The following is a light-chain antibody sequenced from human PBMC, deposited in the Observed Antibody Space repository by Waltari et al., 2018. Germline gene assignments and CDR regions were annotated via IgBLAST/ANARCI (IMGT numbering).Light chain of an antibody. V-gene: IGLV3-1*01. CDR2: QAT. J-gene: IGLJ3*02. CDR3: QALGTGAWV. Sequence: SYELTQPPSVSVSPGQTASITCSGDILGNKYASWYQQKPGQSPLLVIYQATKRPSGSPERFSGSKAANAATLTITGTQAMDEADYYCQALGTGAWVFGGGTKLTVL. CDR1: ILGNKY.